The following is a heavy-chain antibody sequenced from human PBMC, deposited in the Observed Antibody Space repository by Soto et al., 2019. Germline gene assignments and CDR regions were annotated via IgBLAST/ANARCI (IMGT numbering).Heavy chain of an antibody. V-gene: IGHV1-69*12. J-gene: IGHJ1*01. Sequence: QVQLVQSGAEVKKPGSSVKVSCKASGDTFSRYAISWVRQAHGQGIEWMGGIIPIFGTANYAQKFQGRVTITADESTSTAYMELSSLRSEDTAVYYCAGANDYGDYVFQHWGQGTLVTVSS. CDR2: IIPIFGTA. D-gene: IGHD4-17*01. CDR3: AGANDYGDYVFQH. CDR1: GDTFSRYA.